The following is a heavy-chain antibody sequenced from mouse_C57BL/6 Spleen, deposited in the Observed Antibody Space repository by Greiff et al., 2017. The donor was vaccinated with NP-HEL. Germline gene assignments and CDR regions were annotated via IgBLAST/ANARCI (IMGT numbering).Heavy chain of an antibody. V-gene: IGHV1-64*01. CDR3: AREKTAQHFDY. CDR2: IHPNSGST. CDR1: GYTFTSYW. J-gene: IGHJ2*01. Sequence: QVQLQQPGAELVKPGASVKLSCKASGYTFTSYWMHWVKQRPGQGLEWIGMIHPNSGSTNYNEKFKSKATLTVDKSSSTAYMQLSSLTSEDSAVYYCAREKTAQHFDYWGQGTTLTVSS. D-gene: IGHD3-2*02.